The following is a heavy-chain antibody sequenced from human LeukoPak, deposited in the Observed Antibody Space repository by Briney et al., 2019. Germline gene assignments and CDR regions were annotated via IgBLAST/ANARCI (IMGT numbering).Heavy chain of an antibody. D-gene: IGHD2-15*01. CDR3: VRGYCSGATCYHFDY. CDR2: FYYSGSD. Sequence: KPSETLSVTCTVSGASITSYYWNWIRQPPGKGLEWIGYFYYSGSDNYNPSLKSRITISVDTSKNQFSLKLSSVTAADTAVYYCVRGYCSGATCYHFDYWGQGTLVTVSS. CDR1: GASITSYY. V-gene: IGHV4-59*01. J-gene: IGHJ4*02.